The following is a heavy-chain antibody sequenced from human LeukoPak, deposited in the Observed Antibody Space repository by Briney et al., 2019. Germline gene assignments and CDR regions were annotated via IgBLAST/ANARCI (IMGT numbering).Heavy chain of an antibody. Sequence: PGESLRLSCAAYGLALSSYAMHWVRQAPGKVLGWEATISYDGIIEAYSDSVKGRFSISRDNFKNTLFLQMNGLRDEDTAVYYCARDISTGWSIKYFFDFWGQGTLVTVSS. D-gene: IGHD6-19*01. CDR3: ARDISTGWSIKYFFDF. CDR1: GLALSSYA. J-gene: IGHJ4*02. CDR2: ISYDGIIE. V-gene: IGHV3-30*04.